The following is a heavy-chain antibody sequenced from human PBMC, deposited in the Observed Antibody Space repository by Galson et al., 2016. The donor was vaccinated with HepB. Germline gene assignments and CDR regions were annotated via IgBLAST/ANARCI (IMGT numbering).Heavy chain of an antibody. D-gene: IGHD1-7*01. V-gene: IGHV4-34*01. J-gene: IGHJ6*02. Sequence: ETLSLTCAVYGGSFSNYYWSWIRQPPGKGLEWIGEINHRGSTNYNPSLGSRVTISVDTSKNQFSLRLSSVTAADTAVYYCARRTRYNWNYGSFYYGMDVWGQGTTVTVSS. CDR2: INHRGST. CDR3: ARRTRYNWNYGSFYYGMDV. CDR1: GGSFSNYY.